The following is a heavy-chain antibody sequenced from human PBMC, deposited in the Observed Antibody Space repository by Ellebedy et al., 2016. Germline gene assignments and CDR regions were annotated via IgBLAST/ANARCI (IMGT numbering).Heavy chain of an antibody. CDR3: ARENGGDYFAWFDP. Sequence: SETLSLTXTVSGGSISSYYWSWIRQPPGKGLEWIGYSYYSGSTNYNPSLKSRVTISVDTSKNQFSLKLSSVTAADTAVYYCARENGGDYFAWFDPWGQGTLVTVSS. V-gene: IGHV4-59*01. D-gene: IGHD4-17*01. J-gene: IGHJ5*02. CDR1: GGSISSYY. CDR2: SYYSGST.